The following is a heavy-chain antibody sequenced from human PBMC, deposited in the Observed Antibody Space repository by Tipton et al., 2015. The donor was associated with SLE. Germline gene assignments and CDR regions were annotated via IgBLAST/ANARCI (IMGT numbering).Heavy chain of an antibody. J-gene: IGHJ4*02. CDR1: GDNVSSSSVA. CDR2: TYYRSKWYY. D-gene: IGHD1-1*01. Sequence: VKPSQTLSLTCAISGDNVSSSSVAWNWIRQSPSRGLEWLGRTYYRSKWYYDYAVSVISRITISPDTSKNQFSLHLNSVTPEDTAVYFCARWEVGYTTNWERFDCWGQGTPVTVSS. CDR3: ARWEVGYTTNWERFDC. V-gene: IGHV6-1*01.